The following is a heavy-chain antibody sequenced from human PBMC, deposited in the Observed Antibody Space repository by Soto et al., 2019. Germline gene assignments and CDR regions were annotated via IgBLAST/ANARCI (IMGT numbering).Heavy chain of an antibody. CDR1: GYTFTSYG. Sequence: ASVKVSCKASGYTFTSYGISWVRQAPGQGLEWMGRISAYNGNTNYAQKLQGRVTMTTDTSKNTLYLHINSLKVDDTAMYYCARAHSTGWHYFDYWGPGTLVTVSS. V-gene: IGHV1-18*01. J-gene: IGHJ4*02. CDR2: ISAYNGNT. D-gene: IGHD6-19*01. CDR3: ARAHSTGWHYFDY.